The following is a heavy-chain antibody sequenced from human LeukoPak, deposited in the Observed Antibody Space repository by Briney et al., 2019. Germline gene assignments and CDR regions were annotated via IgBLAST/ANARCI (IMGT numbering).Heavy chain of an antibody. D-gene: IGHD3-9*01. V-gene: IGHV1-18*01. CDR3: ARVEGPYDILTGYYYYYYYMDV. CDR2: ISAYNGNT. Sequence: GASVKVSCKASGGTFSSYDISWVRQAPGQGLEWMGWISAYNGNTNYAQKLQGRVTMTTDTSTSTAYMELRSLRSDDTAVYYCARVEGPYDILTGYYYYYYYMDVWGKGTTVTISS. CDR1: GGTFSSYD. J-gene: IGHJ6*03.